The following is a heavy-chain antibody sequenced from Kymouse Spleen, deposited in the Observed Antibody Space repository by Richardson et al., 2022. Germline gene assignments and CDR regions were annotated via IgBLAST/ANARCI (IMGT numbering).Heavy chain of an antibody. V-gene: IGHV4-34*01. J-gene: IGHJ6*02. CDR1: GGSFSGYY. Sequence: QVQLQQWGAGLLKPSETLSLTCAVYGGSFSGYYWSWIRQPPGKGLEWIGEINHSGSTNYNPSLKSRVTISVDTSKNQFSLKLSSVTAADTAVYYCASPYGSGSYSHYYGMDVWGQGTTVTVSS. CDR3: ASPYGSGSYSHYYGMDV. D-gene: IGHD3-10*01. CDR2: INHSGST.